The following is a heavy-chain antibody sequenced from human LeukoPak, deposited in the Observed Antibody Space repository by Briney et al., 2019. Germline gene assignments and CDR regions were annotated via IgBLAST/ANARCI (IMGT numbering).Heavy chain of an antibody. CDR3: ERQLKKSDYHYYFDY. D-gene: IGHD4-17*01. V-gene: IGHV4-59*08. CDR2: ISDSGNT. Sequence: SETLSLTCTVSGGSISTYYWSWIRQPPGKGLEWIGFISDSGNTHYNPSLKSRVTISVDTSKNQFSLRLSSVTAADTAAYYCERQLKKSDYHYYFDYWGQGTLVTVSS. J-gene: IGHJ4*02. CDR1: GGSISTYY.